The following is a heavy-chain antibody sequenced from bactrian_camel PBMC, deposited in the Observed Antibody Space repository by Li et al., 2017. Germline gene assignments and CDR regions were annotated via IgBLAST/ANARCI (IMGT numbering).Heavy chain of an antibody. D-gene: IGHD7*01. V-gene: IGHV3S55*01. J-gene: IGHJ4*01. CDR3: AKGRPRLGLVAADLD. CDR2: ITASGTT. Sequence: HVQLVESGGGSVQAGGSLRLSCTASGFTFAGSQIGWYRQPPGKKLEWVSSITASGTTSYSNSVRGRFTISRDNAKNTLYLQLDSLSTEDTATYYCAKGRPRLGLVAADLDRGQGTQVTVS. CDR1: GFTFAGSQ.